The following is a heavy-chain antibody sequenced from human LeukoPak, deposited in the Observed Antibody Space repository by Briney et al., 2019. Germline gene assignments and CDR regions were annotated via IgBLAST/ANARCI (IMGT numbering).Heavy chain of an antibody. CDR1: GGSISSYY. CDR3: ARLQLAQEPHYYYYYMDV. V-gene: IGHV4-59*08. J-gene: IGHJ6*03. CDR2: IYYSGST. D-gene: IGHD5-18*01. Sequence: SETLSLTCTVSGGSISSYYWSWIRQPPGKGLEWIGYIYYSGSTNYNPSLKSRVTISVDTSKNQFSLKLSSVTAADTAVYYCARLQLAQEPHYYYYYMDVWGKGTTVTVSS.